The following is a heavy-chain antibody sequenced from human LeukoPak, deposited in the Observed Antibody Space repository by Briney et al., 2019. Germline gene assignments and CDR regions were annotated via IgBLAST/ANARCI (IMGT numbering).Heavy chain of an antibody. CDR1: GGSIRGYY. D-gene: IGHD6-6*01. CDR3: ARGRTRLSWLDP. Sequence: SETLSLTCGVSGGSIRGYYWGWVRQSPGKGLEWIGDINQNAGTDYNPSLRGRVTMSIDSSKNQISLNVTAATAADTAIYYCARGRTRLSWLDPWGQGTLVTVSS. CDR2: INQNAGT. J-gene: IGHJ5*02. V-gene: IGHV4-34*01.